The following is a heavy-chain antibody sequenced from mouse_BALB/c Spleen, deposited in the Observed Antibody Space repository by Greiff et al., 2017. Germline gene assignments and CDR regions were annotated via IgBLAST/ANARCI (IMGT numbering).Heavy chain of an antibody. CDR2: ISNGGGST. Sequence: EVHLVESGGGLVQPGGSLKLSCAASGFTFSSYTMSWVRQTPEKRLEWVAYISNGGGSTYYPDTVKGRFTISRDNAKNTLYLQMSSLKSEDTAMYYCATYYGNYWYFDVWGAGTTVTVSS. CDR3: ATYYGNYWYFDV. V-gene: IGHV5-12-2*01. J-gene: IGHJ1*01. D-gene: IGHD2-10*01. CDR1: GFTFSSYT.